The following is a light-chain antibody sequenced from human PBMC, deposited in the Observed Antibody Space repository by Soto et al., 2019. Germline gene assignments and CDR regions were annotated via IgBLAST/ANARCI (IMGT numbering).Light chain of an antibody. Sequence: QSALTQPASVSGSPGQSITISCTGTSSDVGRYNYVSWYQHHPGKAPKLMIYDVSNRPSGVSNRFSGSKSGNTASLTISGLQAEDEADYYCTSYTISSTVVFGGGTKLTVL. CDR2: DVS. CDR1: SSDVGRYNY. V-gene: IGLV2-14*03. CDR3: TSYTISSTVV. J-gene: IGLJ2*01.